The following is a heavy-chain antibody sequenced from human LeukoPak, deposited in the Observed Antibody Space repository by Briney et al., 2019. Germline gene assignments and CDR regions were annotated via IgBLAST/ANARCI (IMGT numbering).Heavy chain of an antibody. CDR3: ARDRLGGGRNSNSFDY. D-gene: IGHD3-16*01. J-gene: IGHJ4*02. CDR1: GFSFGEFY. CDR2: ISSSGNTV. Sequence: GGSLRLSCAASGFSFGEFYMNWIRQAPGKGLEWLSYISSSGNTVFHADSVKGRFTISRDNAKNSLYLQMNSLRVDDTAVYYCARDRLGGGRNSNSFDYWGQGTLVTVSS. V-gene: IGHV3-11*01.